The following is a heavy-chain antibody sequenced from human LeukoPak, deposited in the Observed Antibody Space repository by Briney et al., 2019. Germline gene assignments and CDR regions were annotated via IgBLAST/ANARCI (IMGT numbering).Heavy chain of an antibody. V-gene: IGHV3-9*01. CDR1: GFTFDDYA. CDR2: ISWSSANI. CDR3: AKDKDSSGPDCFDY. D-gene: IGHD6-19*01. J-gene: IGHJ4*02. Sequence: GRSLRLSCAASGFTFDDYAMHWVRQAPGKGLEWVSGISWSSANIAYAESVKGRFTISRDNAKNSLYLQMDSLRPDDTALYYCAKDKDSSGPDCFDYWGQGTLVTVSS.